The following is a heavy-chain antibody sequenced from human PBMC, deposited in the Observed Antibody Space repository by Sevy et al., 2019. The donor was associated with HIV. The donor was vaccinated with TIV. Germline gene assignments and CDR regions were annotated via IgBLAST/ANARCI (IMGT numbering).Heavy chain of an antibody. Sequence: GGSLRLSCAASGFTFRNYAMSWVRQAPGKGLEWVSALSGTGGSTYYAYPVKGRFTISRDNSKNTLYLQMNSLRVEDTAVYYCAKDLEIVAVAAAIRLSYWGQGTLVTVSS. V-gene: IGHV3-23*01. CDR1: GFTFRNYA. D-gene: IGHD2-2*01. J-gene: IGHJ4*02. CDR3: AKDLEIVAVAAAIRLSY. CDR2: LSGTGGST.